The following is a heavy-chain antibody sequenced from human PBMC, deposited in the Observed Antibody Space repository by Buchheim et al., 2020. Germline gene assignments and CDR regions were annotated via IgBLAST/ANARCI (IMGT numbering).Heavy chain of an antibody. V-gene: IGHV1-8*01. Sequence: QVQLVQSGAEVKKPGASVKVSCKASGYTFTSYDINWVRQATGQGLEWMGWMNPNSGNTGYAQKFQGRVTMTRNTSIRTAYMVLSRLRSEDTAVYYCARGGFGSSGWRYYYYDYGMDVWGQGTT. CDR3: ARGGFGSSGWRYYYYDYGMDV. D-gene: IGHD6-19*01. CDR2: MNPNSGNT. J-gene: IGHJ6*02. CDR1: GYTFTSYD.